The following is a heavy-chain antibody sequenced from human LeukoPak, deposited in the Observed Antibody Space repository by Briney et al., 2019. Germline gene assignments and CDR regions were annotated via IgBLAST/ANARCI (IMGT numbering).Heavy chain of an antibody. CDR1: GFTFSSYA. CDR3: AKYKYSSKDYYYYYYMDV. Sequence: GGSLRLSCAASGFTFSSYAMHWVRQAPGKGLEWVAVISYDGSNKYYADSVKGRFTISRDNSKNTLYLQMNSLRAEDTAVYYCAKYKYSSKDYYYYYYMDVWGKGTTVTVSS. CDR2: ISYDGSNK. V-gene: IGHV3-30-3*02. D-gene: IGHD6-13*01. J-gene: IGHJ6*03.